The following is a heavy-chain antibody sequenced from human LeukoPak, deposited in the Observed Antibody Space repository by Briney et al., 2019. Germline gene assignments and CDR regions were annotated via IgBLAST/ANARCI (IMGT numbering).Heavy chain of an antibody. Sequence: GGSLRLSCAASGFIFSSYSMNWVRQAPGKGLEWVSSISSGSSYIYYADSVKGRFTISRDNAKNSLYLQMNSLRAEDTAVYYCARSQGDTYYYDSTPLSGWGQGTLVTVSS. V-gene: IGHV3-21*01. D-gene: IGHD3-22*01. J-gene: IGHJ4*02. CDR2: ISSGSSYI. CDR1: GFIFSSYS. CDR3: ARSQGDTYYYDSTPLSG.